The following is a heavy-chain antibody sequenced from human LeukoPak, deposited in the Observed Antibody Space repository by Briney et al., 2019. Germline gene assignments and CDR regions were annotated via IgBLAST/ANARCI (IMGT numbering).Heavy chain of an antibody. CDR1: GFTFSNHG. Sequence: PGGSLRLSCAASGFTFSNHGMNWVRQAPGKGVEWVSGISPIGDITYYADSVKGRFTISRDNSKNTLYLEVISLTAEDTAVYYCAKDDAWLRFGEWSQGTLVTVSS. J-gene: IGHJ4*02. D-gene: IGHD3-10*01. CDR3: AKDDAWLRFGE. V-gene: IGHV3-23*01. CDR2: ISPIGDIT.